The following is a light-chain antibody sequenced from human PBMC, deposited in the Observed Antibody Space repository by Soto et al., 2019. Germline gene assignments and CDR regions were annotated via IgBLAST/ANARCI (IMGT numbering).Light chain of an antibody. CDR2: GAS. V-gene: IGKV3-15*01. J-gene: IGKJ2*01. CDR3: QQYNNRPQT. Sequence: EIVMTQSPATLSVSPGERATLSCRASQSVSSNLAWYQQKPGQAPRLLIYGASTRATGIPARFSGSVSGTEFTLTISSLQSEDFAVYYCQQYNNRPQTFGQGTKLEIK. CDR1: QSVSSN.